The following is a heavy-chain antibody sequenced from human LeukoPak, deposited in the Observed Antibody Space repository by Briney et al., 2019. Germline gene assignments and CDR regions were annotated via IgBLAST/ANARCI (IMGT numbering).Heavy chain of an antibody. J-gene: IGHJ5*02. CDR1: GGTFSSYA. Sequence: SVKVSCKASGGTFSSYAISWVRQAPGQGLEWMGGIIPIFGTANYAQKFQGRVTITADESTSTAYMELSSLRSEDTAVYYCARTYSSGWYAYNWFDPWGQGTLVAVSS. CDR3: ARTYSSGWYAYNWFDP. CDR2: IIPIFGTA. D-gene: IGHD6-19*01. V-gene: IGHV1-69*01.